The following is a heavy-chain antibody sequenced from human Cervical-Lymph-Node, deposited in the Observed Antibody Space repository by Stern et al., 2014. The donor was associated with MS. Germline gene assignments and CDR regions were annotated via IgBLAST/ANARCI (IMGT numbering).Heavy chain of an antibody. CDR1: GGSISSGDYY. V-gene: IGHV4-30-4*01. CDR3: AREGVLGFTPAN. Sequence: QLQLQESGPGLVKPSQTLSLTCTVSGGSISSGDYYWSWIRQPPGKGLEWIGYNSGSTYYNPSLKSRVTISVDTSKNQFSLKLSSVTAADTAVYYCAREGVLGFTPANWGQGTLVTVSS. CDR2: NSGST. D-gene: IGHD2-15*01. J-gene: IGHJ4*02.